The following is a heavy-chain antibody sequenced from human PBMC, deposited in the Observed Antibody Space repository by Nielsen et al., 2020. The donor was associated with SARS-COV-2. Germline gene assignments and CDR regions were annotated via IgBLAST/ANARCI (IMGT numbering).Heavy chain of an antibody. J-gene: IGHJ5*02. V-gene: IGHV3-9*01. Sequence: RISCAASGFTFDDYAMHWVRQAPGKGLEWVSGISWNSGSIGYADSVKGRFTISRDNAKNSLYLQMNSLRAEDTALYYCATGSPVGATHWFDPWGQGTLVTVSS. CDR2: ISWNSGSI. D-gene: IGHD1-26*01. CDR3: ATGSPVGATHWFDP. CDR1: GFTFDDYA.